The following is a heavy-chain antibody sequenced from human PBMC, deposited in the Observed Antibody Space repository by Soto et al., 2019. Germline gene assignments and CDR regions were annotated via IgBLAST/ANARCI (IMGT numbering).Heavy chain of an antibody. CDR3: ARGSSGYDYDHYYYYMDV. D-gene: IGHD5-12*01. CDR1: GGSISSYY. CDR2: IYYSGST. V-gene: IGHV4-59*08. J-gene: IGHJ6*03. Sequence: SETLSLTCTVSGGSISSYYWSWIRQPPGKGLEWIGYIYYSGSTNYNPSLKSRVTISVDTSKNQFSLKLSSVTAADTAVYYCARGSSGYDYDHYYYYMDVWGKGTTVTVSS.